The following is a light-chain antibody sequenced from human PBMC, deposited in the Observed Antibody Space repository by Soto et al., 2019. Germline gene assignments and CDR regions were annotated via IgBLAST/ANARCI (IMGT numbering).Light chain of an antibody. J-gene: IGLJ2*01. CDR3: SSYTSSSTLVV. CDR1: SSDVGGYNY. V-gene: IGLV2-14*03. Sequence: QSALTQPASVSGSPGQSITISCTGTSSDVGGYNYVSWYRQHPGKAPKLMIYDVSNRPSGVSNHFSGSKSGNTASLTISGLQAEDEADYYCSSYTSSSTLVVFGGGTKLTVL. CDR2: DVS.